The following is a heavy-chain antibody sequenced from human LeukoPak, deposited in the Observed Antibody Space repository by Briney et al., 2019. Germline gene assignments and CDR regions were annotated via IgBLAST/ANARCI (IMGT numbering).Heavy chain of an antibody. CDR1: GGTFSSYA. V-gene: IGHV1-69*04. J-gene: IGHJ4*02. Sequence: SVKVSCKASGGTFSSYAISWVRQAPGQGLEWMGRIIPILGIANYAQKFQGRVTITADKSTSTAYMELSSLRSEDTAVYYCARDIVVVVAATALSHSFDYWGQGTLVTVSS. D-gene: IGHD2-15*01. CDR3: ARDIVVVVAATALSHSFDY. CDR2: IIPILGIA.